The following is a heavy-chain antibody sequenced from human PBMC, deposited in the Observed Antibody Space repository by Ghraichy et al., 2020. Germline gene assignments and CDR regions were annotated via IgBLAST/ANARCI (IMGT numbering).Heavy chain of an antibody. J-gene: IGHJ4*02. CDR2: ISYDGSNK. D-gene: IGHD5-18*01. CDR1: GFTFSSYA. CDR3: ARDTAMVTPHYFDY. Sequence: GGSLRLSCAASGFTFSSYAMHWVRQAPGKGLEWVAVISYDGSNKYYADSVKGRFTISRDNSKNTLYLQMNSLRAEDTAVYYCARDTAMVTPHYFDYWGQGTLVTVSS. V-gene: IGHV3-30*04.